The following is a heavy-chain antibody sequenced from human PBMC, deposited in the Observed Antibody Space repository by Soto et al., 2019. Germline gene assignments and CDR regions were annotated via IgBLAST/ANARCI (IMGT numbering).Heavy chain of an antibody. J-gene: IGHJ3*02. CDR3: ARDTYYDILTGRAHAFDI. CDR2: ISSSSSTI. V-gene: IGHV3-48*02. D-gene: IGHD3-9*01. Sequence: EVQLVESGGGLVQPGGSLRLSCAASGFTFSSYSMNWVRQAPGKGLEWVSYISSSSSTIYYADSVKGRFIISRDNAKNSLYLQMNSLRDEDTAVYYCARDTYYDILTGRAHAFDIWGQGTMVTVSS. CDR1: GFTFSSYS.